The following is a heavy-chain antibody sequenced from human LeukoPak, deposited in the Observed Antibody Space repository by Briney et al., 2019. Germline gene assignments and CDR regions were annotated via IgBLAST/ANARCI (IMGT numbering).Heavy chain of an antibody. CDR3: VKDSAMVRGVIIPYYFDC. CDR1: GFTFSSYA. D-gene: IGHD3-10*01. Sequence: GGSLRLSCLASGFTFSSYAMHWVGQAPGKGLEYVAPISSNGGSTYYADSVKGRFTISRDNSKNTLYLQISRLRGEDTAVYYCVKDSAMVRGVIIPYYFDCWGQGTLVTVAS. CDR2: ISSNGGST. J-gene: IGHJ4*02. V-gene: IGHV3-64D*06.